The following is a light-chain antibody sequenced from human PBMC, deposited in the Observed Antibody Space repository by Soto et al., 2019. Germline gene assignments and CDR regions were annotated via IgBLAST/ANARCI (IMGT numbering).Light chain of an antibody. V-gene: IGLV2-14*01. CDR1: SGDVGGYNY. CDR2: DVS. Sequence: QSALTQPASVSGSPGQSITISCTGTSGDVGGYNYVSWLQQHPGKVPKLIIYDVSSRPSGVSNRFSGSKSGNTASLTISGLQAEDEADYYCTSYTSSNTHVFGGGTKVTV. J-gene: IGLJ1*01. CDR3: TSYTSSNTHV.